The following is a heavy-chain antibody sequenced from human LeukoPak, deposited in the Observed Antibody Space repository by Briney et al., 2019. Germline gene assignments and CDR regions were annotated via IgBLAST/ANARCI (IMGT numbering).Heavy chain of an antibody. CDR1: GFTFSKAW. J-gene: IGHJ4*02. Sequence: GGSLRLPCAASGFTFSKAWMNWVRQAPGKGLEWVGRIKSKSDGETTDYAAPVKGRFTMSRDDSKNTLYLQMNSLHAEDTAVYYCTTISLVVVCATGGGFWGQGTLVTVSS. CDR3: TTISLVVVCATGGGF. V-gene: IGHV3-15*01. D-gene: IGHD2-15*01. CDR2: IKSKSDGETT.